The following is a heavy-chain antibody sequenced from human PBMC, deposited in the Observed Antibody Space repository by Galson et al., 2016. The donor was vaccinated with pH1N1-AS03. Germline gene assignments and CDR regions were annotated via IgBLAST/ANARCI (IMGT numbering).Heavy chain of an antibody. J-gene: IGHJ3*01. D-gene: IGHD6-13*01. CDR3: VSGSTHSSSTNYAFEF. CDR2: INTDSGGT. Sequence: SVKVSCKASGYALTDYYMHLLRQAPGQGLEWMARINTDSGGTDYAQRFQGRVTMTRDASISTTYMELSSLRSDDTAVYYCVSGSTHSSSTNYAFEFWCRGTMVTVSS. V-gene: IGHV1-2*06. CDR1: GYALTDYY.